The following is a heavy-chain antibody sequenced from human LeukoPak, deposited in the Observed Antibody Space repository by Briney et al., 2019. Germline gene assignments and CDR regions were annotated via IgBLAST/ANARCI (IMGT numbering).Heavy chain of an antibody. J-gene: IGHJ4*02. V-gene: IGHV3-53*01. CDR1: GFTVSSNY. CDR3: AKDLGRRSVLGEDY. Sequence: AGGSLRLSCAASGFTVSSNYMSWVRQAPGKGLGWVSVIYSGGSTYYADSVKGRFTMSRDNSKNTLYLQMKSLRAEDTAVYYCAKDLGRRSVLGEDYWGQGTLVTVSS. CDR2: IYSGGST. D-gene: IGHD3-16*01.